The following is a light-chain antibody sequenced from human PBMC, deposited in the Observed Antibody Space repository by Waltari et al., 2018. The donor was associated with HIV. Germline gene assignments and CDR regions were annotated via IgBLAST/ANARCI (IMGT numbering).Light chain of an antibody. J-gene: IGLJ3*02. CDR2: SNS. CDR1: TSNIGSIS. Sequence: QSVLTPSPSASGPPGQRVTISCSGGTSNIGSISVSRYQQVPGTAPQLFMFSNSLRPSGVPDRFSGSKSGTSASLAISGLQSEDEADYYCATWDDTLDGPVFGGGTRLTVL. CDR3: ATWDDTLDGPV. V-gene: IGLV1-44*01.